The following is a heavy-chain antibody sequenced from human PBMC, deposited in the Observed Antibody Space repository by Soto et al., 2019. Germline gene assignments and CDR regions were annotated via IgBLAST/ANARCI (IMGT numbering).Heavy chain of an antibody. J-gene: IGHJ6*02. Sequence: SETLSLTCTVSGGSIRSGGYYWSWVRQNPRRGLEWIGNIYYSGNTYYNPSLKSRLTISVDASKNQFSLNLSSVTAADTAVYYCARDRLMAAAGTARHYFGLDVWGQGTTVTVSS. CDR2: IYYSGNT. CDR3: ARDRLMAAAGTARHYFGLDV. CDR1: GGSIRSGGYY. D-gene: IGHD6-13*01. V-gene: IGHV4-31*03.